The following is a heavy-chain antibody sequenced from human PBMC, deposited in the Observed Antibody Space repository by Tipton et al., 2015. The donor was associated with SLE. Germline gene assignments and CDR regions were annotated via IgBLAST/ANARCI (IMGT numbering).Heavy chain of an antibody. D-gene: IGHD2-15*01. CDR3: ARVGHCSGNVCHRGAWDY. CDR1: GFTFNNYA. Sequence: GSLRLSCAASGFTFNNYAMTWVRQAPGKGLEWVSGITGSGSSTYYADSVQGRFTISRDKSKNTLYLQMNSLRGEDTGTYFCARVGHCSGNVCHRGAWDYWGQGTLVSVSS. CDR2: ITGSGSST. V-gene: IGHV3-23*01. J-gene: IGHJ4*02.